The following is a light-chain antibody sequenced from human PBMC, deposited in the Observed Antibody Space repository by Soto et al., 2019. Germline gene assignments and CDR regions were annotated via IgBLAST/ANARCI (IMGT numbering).Light chain of an antibody. V-gene: IGKV3-20*01. CDR3: HHYNNSAYT. Sequence: EIVLTQSPGTLSLSPGERATLSCRASQSVSSNFLAWYQQKPGQARRLLIYGATSSASVTPARFSGSGSGTEFTLTISRLQSEDFAVYYCHHYNNSAYTFGQGTTLEIK. CDR2: GAT. J-gene: IGKJ2*01. CDR1: QSVSSNF.